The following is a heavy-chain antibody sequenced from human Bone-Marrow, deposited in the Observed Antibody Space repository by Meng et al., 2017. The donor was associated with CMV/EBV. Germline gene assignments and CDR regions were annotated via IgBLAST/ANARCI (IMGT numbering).Heavy chain of an antibody. CDR3: ARGDAISASDYYGLDV. CDR1: DAAILSGNYY. Sequence: SEILSPTCTVPDAAILSGNYYWSWIRQPPGKGLAWMGYVYFTGTSTYNPSHTSPVTISIDTSENQFSLKASSVTAADTAVYYCARGDAISASDYYGLDVWGQGTTVTVSS. CDR2: VYFTGTS. J-gene: IGHJ6*02. V-gene: IGHV4-61*01. D-gene: IGHD6-19*01.